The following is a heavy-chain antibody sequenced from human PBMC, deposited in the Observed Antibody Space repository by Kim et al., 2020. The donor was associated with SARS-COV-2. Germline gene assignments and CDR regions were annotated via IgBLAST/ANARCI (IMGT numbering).Heavy chain of an antibody. J-gene: IGHJ4*02. V-gene: IGHV5-10-1*01. D-gene: IGHD5-18*01. CDR3: ARRGSDTAMDIDY. Sequence: YSPSFQGHVTISADKSISTAYLQWRSLKASDTAMYYWARRGSDTAMDIDYWGQGTLVTVSS.